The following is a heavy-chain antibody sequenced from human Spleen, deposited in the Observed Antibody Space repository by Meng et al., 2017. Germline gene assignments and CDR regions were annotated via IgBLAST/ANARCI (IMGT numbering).Heavy chain of an antibody. D-gene: IGHD5-12*01. CDR2: IYYSGST. V-gene: IGHV4-61*08. CDR1: GGSISSGGYY. CDR3: ARYNGYDSLDY. J-gene: IGHJ4*02. Sequence: SETLSLSCTVSGGSISSGGYYWSWIRQPPGKGLEWIGYIYYSGSTNYNPSLKSRVTISVDTSKNQFSLKLSSVTAADTAVYYCARYNGYDSLDYWGQGTLVTVSS.